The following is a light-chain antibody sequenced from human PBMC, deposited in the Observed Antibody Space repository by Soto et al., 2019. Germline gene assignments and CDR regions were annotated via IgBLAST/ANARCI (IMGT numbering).Light chain of an antibody. CDR2: GAS. CDR1: QSVSSN. Sequence: EIVMTQSPATLSVSPGERATLSCRASQSVSSNLAWYQQKPGQAPRLLIYGASTRATGIPARFSGSGTGTESTLTISSLHSEDCAVYYCQQCNNSTFGQGTKVEIK. CDR3: QQCNNST. J-gene: IGKJ1*01. V-gene: IGKV3-15*01.